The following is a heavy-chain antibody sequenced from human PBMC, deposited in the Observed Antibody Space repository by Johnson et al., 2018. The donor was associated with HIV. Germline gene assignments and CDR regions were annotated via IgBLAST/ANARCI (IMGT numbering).Heavy chain of an antibody. V-gene: IGHV3-33*06. CDR3: AKETRDSRSALDV. D-gene: IGHD3-22*01. Sequence: QVQLVESGGGVVQPGRSLRLSCAASGFTFDTYGMHWVRQAPGKGLEWVAVIWYDGSKTYYGDSVRGRFTISRDNSKKTLYLEINSLRTEDTAIYFCAKETRDSRSALDVWGQGTMVTVSS. CDR2: IWYDGSKT. CDR1: GFTFDTYG. J-gene: IGHJ3*01.